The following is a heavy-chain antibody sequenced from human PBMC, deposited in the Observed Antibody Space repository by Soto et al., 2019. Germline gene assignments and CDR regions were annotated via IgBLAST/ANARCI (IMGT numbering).Heavy chain of an antibody. V-gene: IGHV4-59*01. Sequence: PSETLSLTCTVSGGSISSYYWSWIRQPPGKGLEWIGYIYYSGSTNYNPSLKSRVTISVDTSKNQFSLKLSSVTAADTAVYYCAREVVTEDYYGMDVWGQGTTVTVSS. D-gene: IGHD2-21*02. J-gene: IGHJ6*02. CDR3: AREVVTEDYYGMDV. CDR2: IYYSGST. CDR1: GGSISSYY.